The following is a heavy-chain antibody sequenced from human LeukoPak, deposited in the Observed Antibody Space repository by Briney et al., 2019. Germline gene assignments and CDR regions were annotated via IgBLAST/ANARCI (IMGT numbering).Heavy chain of an antibody. CDR3: ARQHGSGSYYNRAIDY. Sequence: GESLKISCEASGYSFTTYWIGWVRQMPGKGLEWMGIIYPGDSDTRYSPSFQGQVTISADKSISTAYLQWSSLKASDTAMYYCARQHGSGSYYNRAIDYWGQGTLVTVSS. CDR2: IYPGDSDT. J-gene: IGHJ4*02. V-gene: IGHV5-51*01. D-gene: IGHD3-10*01. CDR1: GYSFTTYW.